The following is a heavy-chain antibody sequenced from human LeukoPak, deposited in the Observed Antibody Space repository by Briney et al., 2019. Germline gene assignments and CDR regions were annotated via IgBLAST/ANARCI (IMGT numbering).Heavy chain of an antibody. CDR3: ARIYDY. D-gene: IGHD3-3*01. V-gene: IGHV3-48*03. CDR2: ISSSDSSI. J-gene: IGHJ4*02. Sequence: GGSLRLSCAASGFTFSSYEMNWVRQAPGKGLEWVSYISSSDSSIYYADSVKGRFSISRDNAENSLFLQMNSLRAEDTAVYYCARIYDYWGQGTLVTVSS. CDR1: GFTFSSYE.